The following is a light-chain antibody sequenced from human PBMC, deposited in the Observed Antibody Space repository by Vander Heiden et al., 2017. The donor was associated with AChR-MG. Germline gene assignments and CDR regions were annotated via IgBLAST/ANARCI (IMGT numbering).Light chain of an antibody. CDR3: CSYGGTYTFWV. Sequence: QSALTLPRSLSGPPGQSLTLSCTGASSDVGGYNRVYWYQQQPGKDPKVMMYDVNKRPAGVPDRFSGSKSGNTASLTISGLQADDEAEYFCCSYGGTYTFWVFGGGTKMTV. V-gene: IGLV2-11*01. CDR2: DVN. CDR1: SSDVGGYNR. J-gene: IGLJ3*02.